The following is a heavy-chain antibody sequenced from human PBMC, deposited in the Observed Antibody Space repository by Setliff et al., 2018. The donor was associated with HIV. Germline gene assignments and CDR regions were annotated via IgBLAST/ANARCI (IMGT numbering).Heavy chain of an antibody. V-gene: IGHV3-23*01. D-gene: IGHD4-4*01. J-gene: IGHJ4*02. CDR2: ISGSGDIT. CDR3: AKTQTVITVYGPFDS. CDR1: GFSFRSYA. Sequence: GGSLRLSCAASGFSFRSYAVSWVRQAPGKGLEWVSVISGSGDITYYREPVKSRFTVSRDNSNNTVYLQMNSLRAEDTAMYYCAKTQTVITVYGPFDSWGQGTPVTVSS.